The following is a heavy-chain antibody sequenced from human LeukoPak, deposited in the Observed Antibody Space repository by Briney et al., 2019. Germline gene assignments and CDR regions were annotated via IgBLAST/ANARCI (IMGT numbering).Heavy chain of an antibody. Sequence: ASVKVSCKAFGYTFTGYWMHWVRQAPGQGPEWMGVISPSGGSTIYAQKFKGRVTMTRDTSINTAYMELSSLRSEDTAVYYCARTPRNGYIEGYWGQGTLVTVSS. D-gene: IGHD5-24*01. CDR1: GYTFTGYW. CDR3: ARTPRNGYIEGY. J-gene: IGHJ4*02. CDR2: ISPSGGST. V-gene: IGHV1-46*01.